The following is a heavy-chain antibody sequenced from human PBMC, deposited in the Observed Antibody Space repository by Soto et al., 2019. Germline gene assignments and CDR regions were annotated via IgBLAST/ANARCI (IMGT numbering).Heavy chain of an antibody. D-gene: IGHD2-15*01. CDR1: GGSMNTYY. CDR2: IYSSGST. V-gene: IGHV4-59*01. Sequence: LSLTCSVSGGSMNTYYWSWIRQPPGKGLEWIGYIYSSGSTNYKLSLKSRVVFSVDTSKNQFSLKLSSVTAADTAVYYCARGSGNPFDYWGQGTLVTVSS. J-gene: IGHJ4*02. CDR3: ARGSGNPFDY.